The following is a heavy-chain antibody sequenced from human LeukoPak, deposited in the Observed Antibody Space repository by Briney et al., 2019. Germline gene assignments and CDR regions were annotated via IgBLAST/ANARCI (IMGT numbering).Heavy chain of an antibody. D-gene: IGHD1-26*01. V-gene: IGHV3-30*18. Sequence: GGSLRLSCAASGFTFSSYGMHWVRQAPGKGLEWVAVISYDGSNKYYADSVKGRFTISRDNSKNTLYLQMNSLRAEDTAVYYCAKDPTSGSYVDYRGQGTLVTVSS. CDR2: ISYDGSNK. CDR3: AKDPTSGSYVDY. J-gene: IGHJ4*02. CDR1: GFTFSSYG.